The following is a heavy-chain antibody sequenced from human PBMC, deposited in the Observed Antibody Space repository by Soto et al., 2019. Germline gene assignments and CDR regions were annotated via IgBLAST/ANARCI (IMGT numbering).Heavy chain of an antibody. CDR1: GGSFSGYY. D-gene: IGHD5-18*01. J-gene: IGHJ4*02. V-gene: IGHV3-11*04. Sequence: LTCAVYGGSFSGYYWSWIRQTTGKGLEWVSYISSSSSTIYYADSVKGRFTISRDNAKNSLYLQMNSLRDEDTAVYYCARDNGYSYGYFDFDYWGQGTLVTVSS. CDR3: ARDNGYSYGYFDFDY. CDR2: ISSSSSTI.